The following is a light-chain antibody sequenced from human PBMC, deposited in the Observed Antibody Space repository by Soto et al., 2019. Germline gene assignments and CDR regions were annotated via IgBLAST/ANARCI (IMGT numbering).Light chain of an antibody. Sequence: DIVMTQSPDSLAVSLGERATINCKSSQSVLDISNNKNYLAWYQQKPRQPPKLLIYWASARESGVPDRFSGSGSGTDFTLTISSLQAEDVAVYSCQQYYRTPPTFGQGTKLEIK. CDR1: QSVLDISNNKNY. J-gene: IGKJ2*01. CDR3: QQYYRTPPT. V-gene: IGKV4-1*01. CDR2: WAS.